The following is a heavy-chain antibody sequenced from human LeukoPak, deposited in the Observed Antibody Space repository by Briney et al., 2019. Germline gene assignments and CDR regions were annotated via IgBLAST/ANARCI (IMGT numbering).Heavy chain of an antibody. CDR2: IKSKTDGGTT. D-gene: IGHD3-3*01. Sequence: GGSLRLSCAASGLAFSTYWMSWVRQAPGKGLEWVGRIKSKTDGGTTDYAAPVKGRFTISRDDSKNTLYLQMNRLKTEDTAVYYCTTLTIFGPFFDYWGQGTLVTVSS. CDR3: TTLTIFGPFFDY. V-gene: IGHV3-15*01. CDR1: GLAFSTYW. J-gene: IGHJ4*02.